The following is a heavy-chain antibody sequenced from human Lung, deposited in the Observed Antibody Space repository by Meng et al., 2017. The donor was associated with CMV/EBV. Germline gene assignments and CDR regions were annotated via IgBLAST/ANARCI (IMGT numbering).Heavy chain of an antibody. CDR1: GYTCTSYD. J-gene: IGHJ5*02. CDR3: ARGYCSGGSCPVFDP. D-gene: IGHD2-15*01. Sequence: GAEVKKPGASGKVSCKAFGYTCTSYDINWVRQATGQGLEWMGWMNPNSGNTGYAQKFQGRVTMTRNTSISTAYMELSSLRSEDTAVYYCARGYCSGGSCPVFDPWGQGTLVTVSS. CDR2: MNPNSGNT. V-gene: IGHV1-8*01.